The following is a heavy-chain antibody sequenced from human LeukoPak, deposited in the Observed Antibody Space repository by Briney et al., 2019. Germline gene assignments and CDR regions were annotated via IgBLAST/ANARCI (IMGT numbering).Heavy chain of an antibody. CDR3: ARPSPGQGSGWYDYDH. Sequence: ASVKVSCKASGYTFTSYGISWVRQAPGQGLEWMGWISAYNGNTNYAQKLQGRVTMTTDTSTSTAYMELRSLRSDDTAVYYCARPSPGQGSGWYDYDHWGQGTLVTVSS. V-gene: IGHV1-18*01. J-gene: IGHJ5*02. CDR1: GYTFTSYG. CDR2: ISAYNGNT. D-gene: IGHD6-19*01.